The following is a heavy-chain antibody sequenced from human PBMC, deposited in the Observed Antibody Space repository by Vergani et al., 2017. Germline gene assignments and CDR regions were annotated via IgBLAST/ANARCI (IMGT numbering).Heavy chain of an antibody. Sequence: EVQLVESGGGLVQPGGSLRLSCAASGFTFSSYWMSWVRQAPGKGLEWVANIKQDGSEKYYVDSVKGRFTISRDNAKNSLYLQMNSLRAEDTAVYYCARVGRDGYNSEDYWGQGTLVTVSS. V-gene: IGHV3-7*03. D-gene: IGHD5-24*01. CDR2: IKQDGSEK. J-gene: IGHJ4*02. CDR3: ARVGRDGYNSEDY. CDR1: GFTFSSYW.